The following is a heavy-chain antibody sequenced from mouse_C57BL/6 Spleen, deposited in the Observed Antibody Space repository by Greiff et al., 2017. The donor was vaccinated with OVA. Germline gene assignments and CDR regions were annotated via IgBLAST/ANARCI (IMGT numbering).Heavy chain of an antibody. Sequence: VQLKQPGAELVKPGASVKLSCKASGYTFTSYWMQWVKQRPGQGLEWIGEIDPSDSYTNSNQKFKGKATLTVDTSSSTAYMQLSSLTSEDSAVYYCARAAQAFYFDYWGQGTTLTVSS. J-gene: IGHJ2*01. D-gene: IGHD3-2*02. V-gene: IGHV1-50*01. CDR3: ARAAQAFYFDY. CDR2: IDPSDSYT. CDR1: GYTFTSYW.